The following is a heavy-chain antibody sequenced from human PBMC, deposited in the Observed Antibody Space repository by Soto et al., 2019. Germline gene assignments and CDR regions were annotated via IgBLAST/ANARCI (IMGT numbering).Heavy chain of an antibody. V-gene: IGHV3-15*07. CDR1: GFTFSNAW. Sequence: GGSLRLSCAASGFTFSNAWMNWVRQAPGKGLEWVGRIKSKTDGGTTDYAAPVKGRFTISRDDSKNTLYLQMSSLNTEDTAVYYCAAGTGRTDLDYWGQGTLVTVSS. J-gene: IGHJ4*02. CDR2: IKSKTDGGTT. D-gene: IGHD2-2*01. CDR3: AAGTGRTDLDY.